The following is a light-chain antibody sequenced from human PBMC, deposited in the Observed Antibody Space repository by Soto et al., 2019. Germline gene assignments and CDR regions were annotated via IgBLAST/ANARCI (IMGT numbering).Light chain of an antibody. V-gene: IGKV3D-15*01. CDR3: QQYNNWPPRLT. CDR1: QSVSSN. J-gene: IGKJ4*01. CDR2: GAS. Sequence: EIVMTQSPATLFLSPGEKATLSCRASQSVSSNLAWYWQRPGQAPRLLIYGASTRATGIPARFSGSGSGTESTLTIRSLPSADFPVYYCQQYNNWPPRLTFGGGTKV.